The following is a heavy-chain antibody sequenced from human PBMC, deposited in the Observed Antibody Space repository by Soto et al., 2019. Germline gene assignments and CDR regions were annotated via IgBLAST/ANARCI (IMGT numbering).Heavy chain of an antibody. Sequence: ASVKVSCKASGYTFPGYYMHWVRQAPGQGLEWMGWINPNSGGTNYAQKFQGWVTMTRDTSISTAYMELSRLRSDDTAVYYCARALHYDILNGGLDVWGKGTTVTVSS. CDR1: GYTFPGYY. J-gene: IGHJ6*04. V-gene: IGHV1-2*04. CDR3: ARALHYDILNGGLDV. CDR2: INPNSGGT. D-gene: IGHD3-9*01.